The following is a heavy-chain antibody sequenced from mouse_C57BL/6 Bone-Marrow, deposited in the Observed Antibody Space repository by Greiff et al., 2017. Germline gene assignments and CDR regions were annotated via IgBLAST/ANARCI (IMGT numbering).Heavy chain of an antibody. V-gene: IGHV5-4*01. CDR1: GFTFSSYA. Sequence: EVQLVESGGGLVKPGGSLKLSCAASGFTFSSYAMSWVRQTPEKRLEWVATISDGGSYTYYPDNVKGRFTISRDNAKNNLYLQMSHLKSEDTAMYDCARDRWLPHYYAMDYWGQGTAVTVSS. J-gene: IGHJ4*01. D-gene: IGHD2-2*01. CDR3: ARDRWLPHYYAMDY. CDR2: ISDGGSYT.